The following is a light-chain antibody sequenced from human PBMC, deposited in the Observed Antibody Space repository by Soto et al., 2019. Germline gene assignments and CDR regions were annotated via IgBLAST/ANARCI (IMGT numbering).Light chain of an antibody. CDR1: SSNIGAGYD. CDR2: GNS. J-gene: IGLJ1*01. CDR3: QSYDSSLSAYV. Sequence: QSVLAQPPSVSGAPGQKVTISCTGSSSNIGAGYDLHWYQQLPGTAPKLLLYGNSNRPSGVPDRFSGSESGTSASLAITGLQAEDEADYYCQSYDSSLSAYVFGTGTKVTVL. V-gene: IGLV1-40*01.